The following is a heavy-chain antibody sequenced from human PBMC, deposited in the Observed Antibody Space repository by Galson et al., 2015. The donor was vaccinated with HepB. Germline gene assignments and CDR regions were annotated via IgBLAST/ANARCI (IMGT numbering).Heavy chain of an antibody. V-gene: IGHV1-2*02. CDR2: SNPHNGDT. CDR3: ARLVV. J-gene: IGHJ4*02. CDR1: GHILTGNN. Sequence: SVQASCKASGHILTGNNIQWQRQAPAQGLQWTEWSNPHNGDTDYAENFQSTTAMFRDTSISTAYMELRGLRSDDPAMYFCARLVVWGQGTLVTGSS. D-gene: IGHD4-11*01.